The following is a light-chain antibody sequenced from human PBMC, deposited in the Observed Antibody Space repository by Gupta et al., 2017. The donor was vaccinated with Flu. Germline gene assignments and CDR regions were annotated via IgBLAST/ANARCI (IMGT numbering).Light chain of an antibody. J-gene: IGLJ3*02. Sequence: QSALTQPRSVSGSPGQPVTISCTGTSSDVGGYNYVSWYQQHPGKAPKLMIFAVSKRPSGVPDRLSGSKSGNTASLTISGLQADDEADYSCCSDAGNYTWVFGGGTKLTVL. CDR1: SSDVGGYNY. V-gene: IGLV2-11*01. CDR2: AVS. CDR3: CSDAGNYTWV.